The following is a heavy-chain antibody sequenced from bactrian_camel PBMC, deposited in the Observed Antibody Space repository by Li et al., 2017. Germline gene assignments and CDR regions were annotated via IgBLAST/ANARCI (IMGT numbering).Heavy chain of an antibody. CDR2: ISSDSSVT. J-gene: IGHJ6*01. CDR1: GLTFSNHA. Sequence: LVESGGGLVQPGGSLRLSCAASGLTFSNHAMSWVRQALGKGLEWVSTISSDSSVTYYADSVKGRFTISRDNAKNTVALQMNSLKSEDTALYYCAATGDSGGGDFGHWGQGTQVTVS. D-gene: IGHD2*01. V-gene: IGHV3-2*01. CDR3: AATGDSGGGDFGH.